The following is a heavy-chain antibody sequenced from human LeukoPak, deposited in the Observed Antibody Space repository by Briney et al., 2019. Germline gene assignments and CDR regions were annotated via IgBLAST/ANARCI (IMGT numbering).Heavy chain of an antibody. V-gene: IGHV4-59*01. CDR1: GGSISSYY. D-gene: IGHD5-12*01. CDR3: ATHTVAGWFDP. J-gene: IGHJ5*02. CDR2: IYYSGST. Sequence: PSATLSLTSTVSGGSISSYYWSWIRQPPGKGLEWIGYIYYSGSTNYNRSLKSRVTISVDTSKNQFSLKLSSVTAADTAVYYCATHTVAGWFDPWGQGTLVTVSS.